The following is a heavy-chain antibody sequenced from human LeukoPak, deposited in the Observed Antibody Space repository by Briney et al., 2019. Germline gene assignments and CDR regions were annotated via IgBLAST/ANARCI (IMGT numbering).Heavy chain of an antibody. V-gene: IGHV1-18*01. J-gene: IGHJ4*02. CDR3: ARDGGYCSSTSCYGLDY. CDR1: GYTFTSYG. Sequence: ASVKVSCKASGYTFTSYGISWVRQAPGQGLEWMGWISAYNGNTNYAQKLQGRVTMTTDTSTSTAYMELRSLRSDDTAVYYCARDGGYCSSTSCYGLDYWGQGTLVTVSS. CDR2: ISAYNGNT. D-gene: IGHD2-2*01.